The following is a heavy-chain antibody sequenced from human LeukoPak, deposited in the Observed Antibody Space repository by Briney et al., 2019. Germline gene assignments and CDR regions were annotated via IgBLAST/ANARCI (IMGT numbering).Heavy chain of an antibody. Sequence: GGSLRLSCAASGFTFSSYWMSWVRQAPGKGLEWVATIKQDGSEKYYVDSVKGRFTISRDNAKNSLYLQMNSLRAEDTAMYYCACNGSSSVIDFWGQGTLVTVSS. J-gene: IGHJ4*02. V-gene: IGHV3-7*01. CDR1: GFTFSSYW. CDR2: IKQDGSEK. D-gene: IGHD6-6*01. CDR3: ACNGSSSVIDF.